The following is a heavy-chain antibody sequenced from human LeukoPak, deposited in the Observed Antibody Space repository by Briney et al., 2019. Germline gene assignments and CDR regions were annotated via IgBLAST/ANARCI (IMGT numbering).Heavy chain of an antibody. CDR2: IYHSGST. Sequence: SETLSLTCTVSGYSINTGYYWGWIRQPPGKGLQWIGTIYHSGSTYYNPPLKSRVTISEDTSKNQFSLKLRSVTAADTAVYYCARGPRFGELLWHWFDPWGQGTLVTVSS. D-gene: IGHD3-10*01. CDR3: ARGPRFGELLWHWFDP. J-gene: IGHJ5*02. V-gene: IGHV4-38-2*02. CDR1: GYSINTGYY.